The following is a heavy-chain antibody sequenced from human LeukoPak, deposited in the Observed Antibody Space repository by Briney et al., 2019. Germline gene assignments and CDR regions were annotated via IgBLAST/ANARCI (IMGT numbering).Heavy chain of an antibody. J-gene: IGHJ3*02. CDR1: GFTFSSYG. Sequence: GGSLRLSCAASGFTFSSYGMNWVRQAPGKGLEWISYISSSASTIYYADSVKGGFTISRDNAKKSLYVQMNSLRAEDTAVYYCARGGPYCSGGSCYDAFDIWGQGTMVTVSS. V-gene: IGHV3-48*03. CDR3: ARGGPYCSGGSCYDAFDI. CDR2: ISSSASTI. D-gene: IGHD2-15*01.